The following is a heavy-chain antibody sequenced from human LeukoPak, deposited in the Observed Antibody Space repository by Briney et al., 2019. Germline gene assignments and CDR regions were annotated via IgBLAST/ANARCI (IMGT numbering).Heavy chain of an antibody. V-gene: IGHV1-2*02. CDR3: ARELFYTSGSKSNRVDY. CDR1: GYTFTSYG. D-gene: IGHD1-26*01. J-gene: IGHJ4*02. CDR2: INPDSGGT. Sequence: SVKVSCKASGYTFTSYGISWVRQAPGQGLEWMGWINPDSGGTNSAQMFQDRVTMTRDTSISTAYMELSRLRSDDTAVYYCARELFYTSGSKSNRVDYWGQGTLVTVSS.